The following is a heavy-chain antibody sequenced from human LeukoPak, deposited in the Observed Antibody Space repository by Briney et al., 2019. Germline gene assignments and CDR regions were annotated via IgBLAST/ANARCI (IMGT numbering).Heavy chain of an antibody. J-gene: IGHJ5*02. D-gene: IGHD2-8*01. Sequence: SQTLSLTCTVSGGSISSGSYYWSWIRQPAGKGLEWIGRIYTSGSTNYNPSLKSRVTISVDTSKNQFSLKLSSVTAADTAVYYCARVALMYANYWFDPWGQGTLVTVSS. CDR3: ARVALMYANYWFDP. CDR2: IYTSGST. CDR1: GGSISSGSYY. V-gene: IGHV4-61*02.